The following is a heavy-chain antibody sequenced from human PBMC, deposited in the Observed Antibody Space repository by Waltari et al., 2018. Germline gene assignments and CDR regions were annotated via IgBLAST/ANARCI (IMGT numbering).Heavy chain of an antibody. J-gene: IGHJ3*02. CDR3: GILAGNDAFDI. V-gene: IGHV1-69-2*01. D-gene: IGHD3-9*01. Sequence: EVQLVQSGAEVKKPGATVKISCKASGYTFTDYYMHWVQQAPGKGLEWMGRVEPEDGETIYAEKFQGRVTITADTSTDTAYMELSSLRSEDTAVYYCGILAGNDAFDIWGQGTMVTVSS. CDR1: GYTFTDYY. CDR2: VEPEDGET.